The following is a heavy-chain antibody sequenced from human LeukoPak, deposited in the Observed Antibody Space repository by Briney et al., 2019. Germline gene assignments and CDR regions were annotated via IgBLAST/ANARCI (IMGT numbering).Heavy chain of an antibody. D-gene: IGHD6-19*01. CDR2: MNPNSGNT. Sequence: ASVKVSCKASGYTFTSYDINWVRQATGQGLEWMGWMNPNSGNTGYAQKFQGRVTMTRNTSISTAYMELSSLRSEDTAVYYCARLYSSGWYSYYYYYMDVWGKGTTVTISS. V-gene: IGHV1-8*01. CDR3: ARLYSSGWYSYYYYYMDV. CDR1: GYTFTSYD. J-gene: IGHJ6*03.